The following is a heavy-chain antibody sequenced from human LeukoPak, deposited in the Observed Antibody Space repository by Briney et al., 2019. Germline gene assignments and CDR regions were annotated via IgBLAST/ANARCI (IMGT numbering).Heavy chain of an antibody. J-gene: IGHJ5*02. CDR3: ARGYSDADP. D-gene: IGHD5-12*01. Sequence: SETLSLTCTVSGGSISSSSYYWGWIRQPPGKGLEWIGSIYYSGSTYYNPSLKSRVTISVDTSKNQFSLKLSSVTAADTAVYYCARGYSDADPWGQGTLVTISS. V-gene: IGHV4-39*01. CDR1: GGSISSSSYY. CDR2: IYYSGST.